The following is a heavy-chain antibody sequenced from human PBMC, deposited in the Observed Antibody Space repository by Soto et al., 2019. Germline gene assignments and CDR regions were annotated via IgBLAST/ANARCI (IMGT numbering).Heavy chain of an antibody. D-gene: IGHD3-22*01. J-gene: IGHJ3*02. CDR3: ARGGSSGGMDI. CDR2: IIPILGIA. CDR1: GGTFRSYT. V-gene: IGHV1-69*02. Sequence: QVQLVQSGAAVKKPGSSVKVSCKASGGTFRSYTISWVRQAPGQGREWMGRIIPILGIANYAQKFQGRDTITADKSTRPAYMELRSLRSEDTGVYYCARGGSSGGMDIWGQGTMVTVSS.